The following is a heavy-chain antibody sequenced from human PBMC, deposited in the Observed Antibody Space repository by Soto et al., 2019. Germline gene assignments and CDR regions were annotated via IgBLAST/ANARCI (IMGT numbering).Heavy chain of an antibody. CDR3: ARAGLYYFDY. CDR1: GFTFSSYA. D-gene: IGHD2-21*02. V-gene: IGHV3-30-3*01. J-gene: IGHJ4*02. CDR2: ISYDGSNK. Sequence: QVQLVESGGGVVQPGRSLRLSCEASGFTFSSYAMHWVRQAPGKGLEWVAVISYDGSNKYYADSVKGRFTISRDNSKNTLYLQMNSQRAEDTAVYYCARAGLYYFDYWGQGTLVTVAS.